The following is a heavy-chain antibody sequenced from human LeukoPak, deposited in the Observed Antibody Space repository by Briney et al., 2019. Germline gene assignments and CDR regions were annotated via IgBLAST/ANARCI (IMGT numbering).Heavy chain of an antibody. CDR2: INHSGST. J-gene: IGHJ4*02. D-gene: IGHD6-13*01. CDR3: ARGIAGGWQLVRGGHFDY. CDR1: GGSFSGYY. Sequence: PSETLSLTCAVYGGSFSGYYWSWIRQPPGKGLEWIGEINHSGSTNYNPSLKSRVTISVDTSKNQFSLKLSSVTAADTAVYYCARGIAGGWQLVRGGHFDYWGQGTLVTVSS. V-gene: IGHV4-34*01.